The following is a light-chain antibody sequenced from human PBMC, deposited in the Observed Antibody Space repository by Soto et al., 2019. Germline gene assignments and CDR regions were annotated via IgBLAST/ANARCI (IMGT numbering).Light chain of an antibody. Sequence: DIQMTQKPSSLSASVGDIVTITCVASQSISSYLNWYQQKPGKAPKLLIYAASSLQSGVPSRFSGSGSGTDFTLTISSLQPEDFATYYCQQSYSTPLTFGQRTRLEN. CDR3: QQSYSTPLT. J-gene: IGKJ5*01. CDR2: AAS. CDR1: QSISSY. V-gene: IGKV1-39*01.